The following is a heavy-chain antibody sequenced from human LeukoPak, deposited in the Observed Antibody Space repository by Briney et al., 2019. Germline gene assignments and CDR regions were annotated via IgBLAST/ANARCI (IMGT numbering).Heavy chain of an antibody. Sequence: NPSETLSLTCAVYGGSFSGYYWSWIRQPPGKGLEWIGEINHSGSTNYNPSLKSRVTISVDTSKNQFSLKLSSVTAADTAVHYCARVSPGRGGMVRGGRTHRYFDYWGQGTLVTVSS. CDR2: INHSGST. V-gene: IGHV4-34*01. J-gene: IGHJ4*02. CDR3: ARVSPGRGGMVRGGRTHRYFDY. CDR1: GGSFSGYY. D-gene: IGHD3-10*01.